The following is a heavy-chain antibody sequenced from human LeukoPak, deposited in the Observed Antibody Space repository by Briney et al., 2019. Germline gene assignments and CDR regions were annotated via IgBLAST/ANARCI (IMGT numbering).Heavy chain of an antibody. CDR3: ARGHSSGRDYYFDT. CDR2: ISGYSGST. Sequence: ASVRVSCKASGYTFTGYGITWVRQAPGQGLEWMGWISGYSGSTNYAQKLQGRVTMTTDTSTTTAYMELRSLKSDDTAVYYCARGHSSGRDYYFDTWGQGTLVTVSS. J-gene: IGHJ4*02. CDR1: GYTFTGYG. V-gene: IGHV1-18*01. D-gene: IGHD6-19*01.